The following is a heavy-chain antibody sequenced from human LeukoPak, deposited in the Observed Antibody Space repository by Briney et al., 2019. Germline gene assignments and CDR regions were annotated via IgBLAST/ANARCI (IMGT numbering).Heavy chain of an antibody. Sequence: GGSLRLSCAASGFTFSSYAMNWVRQAPGKGLEWVSGMSGGGSSTYYADSVKGRFTISRDNSKNTLYLQMNSLRAEDTAVYYCAKVTAVAGNYYYYMDVWGKGTTVAVSS. D-gene: IGHD6-19*01. CDR2: MSGGGSST. V-gene: IGHV3-23*01. CDR1: GFTFSSYA. J-gene: IGHJ6*03. CDR3: AKVTAVAGNYYYYMDV.